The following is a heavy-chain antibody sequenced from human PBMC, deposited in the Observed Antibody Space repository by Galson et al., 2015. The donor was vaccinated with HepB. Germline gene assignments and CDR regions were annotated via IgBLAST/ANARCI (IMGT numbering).Heavy chain of an antibody. D-gene: IGHD3-22*01. Sequence: QSGAEVKKPGESLRISCKGSGYSFTTHWIIWVRQMPGKGLEWMGKIDPSDSYTNYSPSFQGHVTISADKSISTAYLQWSSLKASDTAMYYCARQALGLLPTPDYYGLDVWGHGTTVTVSS. V-gene: IGHV5-10-1*01. CDR1: GYSFTTHW. J-gene: IGHJ6*02. CDR3: ARQALGLLPTPDYYGLDV. CDR2: IDPSDSYT.